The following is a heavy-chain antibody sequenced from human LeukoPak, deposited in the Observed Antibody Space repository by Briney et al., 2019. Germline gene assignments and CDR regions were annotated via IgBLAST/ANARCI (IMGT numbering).Heavy chain of an antibody. D-gene: IGHD3-22*01. CDR2: IYTSGST. CDR1: GGSISSYY. J-gene: IGHJ4*02. V-gene: IGHV4-4*07. CDR3: ARGDTYYYDSSGYYYADY. Sequence: SETLSLTCTVSGGSISSYYWSWIRQPAGKGLEWIGRIYTSGSTNYNPSLKSRVTISLDTSKNQFSLKLSSVTAADTAVYYCARGDTYYYDSSGYYYADYWGQGTLVTVSS.